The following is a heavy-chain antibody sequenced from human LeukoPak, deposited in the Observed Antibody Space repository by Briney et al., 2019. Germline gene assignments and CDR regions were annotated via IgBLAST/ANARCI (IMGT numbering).Heavy chain of an antibody. D-gene: IGHD3-22*01. CDR2: ISGSGGST. V-gene: IGHV3-23*01. CDR1: GFTFSSYA. Sequence: GGSLRLSCAASGFTFSSYAMSWVSQAPGKGLEWVSAISGSGGSTYYADSVKGRFTISRDNSKNTLYLQMNSLRAEDTAVYYCAKLPATYDSSGYYLPHFDYWGQGTLVTVSS. CDR3: AKLPATYDSSGYYLPHFDY. J-gene: IGHJ4*02.